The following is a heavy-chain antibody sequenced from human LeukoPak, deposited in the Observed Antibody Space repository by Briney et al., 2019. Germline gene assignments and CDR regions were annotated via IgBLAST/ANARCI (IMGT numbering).Heavy chain of an antibody. CDR2: ISGSGATT. D-gene: IGHD2-2*01. J-gene: IGHJ4*02. Sequence: GGSLRLSCAASGFTFSSYGMSWVRQAPGKGLEWVSVISGSGATTYYADSVQGRFTISRDNAKNSLYLQMNSLRAEDTALYYCGEDICSSTGRHEFDYWGQGTLVTVSS. CDR1: GFTFSSYG. V-gene: IGHV3-23*01. CDR3: GEDICSSTGRHEFDY.